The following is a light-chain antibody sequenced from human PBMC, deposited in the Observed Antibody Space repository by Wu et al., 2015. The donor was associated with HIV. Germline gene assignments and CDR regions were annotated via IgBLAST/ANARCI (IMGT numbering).Light chain of an antibody. CDR2: GAS. CDR1: GYWQE. V-gene: IGKV3-15*01. CDR3: QEYHDWPPAFT. J-gene: IGKJ3*01. Sequence: SASPGKAPLCLQGQSGYWQEVSLVPTRSLATAPRFLILGASTRVTGVPARFRGSGSGTEFTLTIARLQSDDFAVYYCQEYHDWPPAFTFGPGTKVEIK.